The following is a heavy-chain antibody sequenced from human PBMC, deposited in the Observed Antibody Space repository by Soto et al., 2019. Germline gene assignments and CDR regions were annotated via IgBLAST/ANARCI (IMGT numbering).Heavy chain of an antibody. Sequence: QVQLVQSGAEVKKPGSSVKVSCKASGGTFSSYAISWVRQAPGQGLEWMGGIIPIFGTANYAQKFQGRVTITADKSTSTAYMELSSLRSEDTAVSYCAREGRAAAGNYYYYGMDVWGQGTTVTVSS. CDR1: GGTFSSYA. D-gene: IGHD6-13*01. CDR2: IIPIFGTA. V-gene: IGHV1-69*06. J-gene: IGHJ6*02. CDR3: AREGRAAAGNYYYYGMDV.